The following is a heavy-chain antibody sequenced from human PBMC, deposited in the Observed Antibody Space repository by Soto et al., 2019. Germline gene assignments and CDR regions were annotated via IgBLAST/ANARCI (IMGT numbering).Heavy chain of an antibody. CDR3: ARGGIVAVPAALSSYDDYTNYRFDS. Sequence: QVQLAQSGAEVRKPGSSVKVSCRASGGSFSDFAFSWVRQAPGQGRAWMGGCIPRFAPTKYAQRFQDRVTITADASTKTVYLALSSLTSDDSAVYYCARGGIVAVPAALSSYDDYTNYRFDSWGQGTLFSVSS. V-gene: IGHV1-69*01. D-gene: IGHD2-15*01. J-gene: IGHJ4*02. CDR1: GGSFSDFA. CDR2: CIPRFAPT.